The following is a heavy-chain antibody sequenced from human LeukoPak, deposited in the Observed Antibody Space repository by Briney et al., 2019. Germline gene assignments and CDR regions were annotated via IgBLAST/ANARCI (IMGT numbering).Heavy chain of an antibody. D-gene: IGHD6-19*01. Sequence: RTGGSLRLSCAASGFIFSSYWMHRVRQKPGEGPLWLSRINGDGTSTAYAHSVQGRFIISRDNAKNTLYLQMNSLRVDDTAVYYCTRQWHTPSDYWGQGTVVTVSS. J-gene: IGHJ4*02. V-gene: IGHV3-74*03. CDR1: GFIFSSYW. CDR2: INGDGTST. CDR3: TRQWHTPSDY.